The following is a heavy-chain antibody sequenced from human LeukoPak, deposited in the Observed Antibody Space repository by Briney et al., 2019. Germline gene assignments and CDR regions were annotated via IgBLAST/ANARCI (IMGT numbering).Heavy chain of an antibody. Sequence: AETLSLPCTVSGGSISSYYWGWIRQPPGKGLEGMGSIYYSGSTYYNPSLKSRVTISVDTSKNQFSLKLSSVTAADTAVYYCARPSCSTSCFSPGGFDPWGQGTLVTVSS. V-gene: IGHV4-39*01. D-gene: IGHD2-2*01. J-gene: IGHJ5*02. CDR1: GGSISSYY. CDR2: IYYSGST. CDR3: ARPSCSTSCFSPGGFDP.